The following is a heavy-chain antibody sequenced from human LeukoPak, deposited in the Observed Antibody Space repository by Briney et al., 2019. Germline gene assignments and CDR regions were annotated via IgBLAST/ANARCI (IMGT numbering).Heavy chain of an antibody. CDR1: GGSISSYY. CDR3: ARGSRDGYNTIDY. D-gene: IGHD5-24*01. CDR2: IYYSGST. Sequence: SETLSLTCTVSGGSISSYYWSWIRQPPGKGLEWIGYIYYSGSTNYDPSLKSRVTISVDTSKNQFSLKLSSVTAADTAVYYCARGSRDGYNTIDYWGQGTLVTVSS. V-gene: IGHV4-59*12. J-gene: IGHJ4*02.